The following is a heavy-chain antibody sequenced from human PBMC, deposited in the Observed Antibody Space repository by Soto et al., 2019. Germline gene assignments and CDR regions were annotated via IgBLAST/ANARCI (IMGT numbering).Heavy chain of an antibody. CDR3: ARTRAEPWTKIAVAGTWLEYYFDY. V-gene: IGHV4-39*01. Sequence: QLQLQESGPGLVKPSETLSLTCTVSGGSISSSSYYWGWIRQPPGKGLEWIGSIYYSGSTYYNPSLKSRVTISVDTSKNQFSLKLSSVTAADTAVYYCARTRAEPWTKIAVAGTWLEYYFDYWGQGTLVTVSS. D-gene: IGHD6-19*01. J-gene: IGHJ4*02. CDR2: IYYSGST. CDR1: GGSISSSSYY.